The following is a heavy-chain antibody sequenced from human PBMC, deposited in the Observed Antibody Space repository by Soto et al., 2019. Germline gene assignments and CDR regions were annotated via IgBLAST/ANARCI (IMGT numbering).Heavy chain of an antibody. V-gene: IGHV4-31*03. D-gene: IGHD5-18*01. CDR1: GGSINSGGYC. J-gene: IGHJ4*02. CDR3: SRGILV. CDR2: ISYGGST. Sequence: QVQLQESGPGLVKPSQTLSLTCTVSGGSINSGGYCWSWIRQHPGKGLDWIGCISYGGSTSYNPSLKCRVTISVATSKNQFSLKLTSVTAADTAVYYCSRGILVWGQGALITVSS.